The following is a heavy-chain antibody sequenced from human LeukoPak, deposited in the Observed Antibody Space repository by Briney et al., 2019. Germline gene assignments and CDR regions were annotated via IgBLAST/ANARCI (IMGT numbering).Heavy chain of an antibody. Sequence: GASVKVSCKASGYTFTNYGISWVRQAPGQGLEWMGWMNPNSGNTGYAQKFQGGVTITRNTSISTAYMELSSLSSEDTAVYYCARARLVRGAHLGYWGQGTLVTVSS. CDR1: GYTFTNYG. D-gene: IGHD3-10*01. CDR3: ARARLVRGAHLGY. J-gene: IGHJ4*02. V-gene: IGHV1-8*03. CDR2: MNPNSGNT.